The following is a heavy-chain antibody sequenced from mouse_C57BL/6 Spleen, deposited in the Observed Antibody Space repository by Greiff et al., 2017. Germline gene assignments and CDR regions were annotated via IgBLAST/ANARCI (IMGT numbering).Heavy chain of an antibody. CDR3: ARGYLFDY. Sequence: QVQLQQSGPGLVQPSQSLSITCTVSGFSLTSYGVHWVRQSPGKGLEWLGVIWRGGSTDYNAAFISRLSISKDNSKSQVFFKMNSLQADDTAIYYCARGYLFDYWGQGTTRTVSS. D-gene: IGHD5-1*01. V-gene: IGHV2-2*01. CDR1: GFSLTSYG. CDR2: IWRGGST. J-gene: IGHJ2*01.